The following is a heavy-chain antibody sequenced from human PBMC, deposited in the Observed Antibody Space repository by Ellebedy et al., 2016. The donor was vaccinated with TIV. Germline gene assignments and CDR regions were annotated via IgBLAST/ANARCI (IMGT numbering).Heavy chain of an antibody. CDR3: ARGPTVDF. V-gene: IGHV3-7*03. CDR2: IKQDGSAW. Sequence: GGSLRLXCAASGFTFSSSWMSWVRQAPGKGLEWVANIKQDGSAWNYVDSVKDRFTISRDNAKNSLFLQMNSLRAEDTAVYYCARGPTVDFWGQGTLVSVSS. J-gene: IGHJ4*02. CDR1: GFTFSSSW. D-gene: IGHD4-17*01.